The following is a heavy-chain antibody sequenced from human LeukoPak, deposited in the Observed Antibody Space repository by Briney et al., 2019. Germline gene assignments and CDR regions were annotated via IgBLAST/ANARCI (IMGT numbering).Heavy chain of an antibody. CDR2: ISGSGGST. Sequence: GGSLRLSCAASGFTFSSYAMSWVRQAPGKGLEWVSAISGSGGSTYYADSVKGRFTISRDNSKNTLYLQMNSLRAEDTAVYYCAKDPMGNIAVAGTSWFDPWGQGTLVTVSS. J-gene: IGHJ5*02. V-gene: IGHV3-23*01. D-gene: IGHD6-19*01. CDR1: GFTFSSYA. CDR3: AKDPMGNIAVAGTSWFDP.